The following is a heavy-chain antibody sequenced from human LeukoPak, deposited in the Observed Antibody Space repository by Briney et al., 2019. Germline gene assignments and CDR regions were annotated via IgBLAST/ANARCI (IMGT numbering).Heavy chain of an antibody. CDR3: ARAGGYCSGGSCGQAYYYYYMDV. CDR1: GYTFTGYY. D-gene: IGHD2-15*01. J-gene: IGHJ6*03. V-gene: IGHV1-2*02. Sequence: ASVKVSCKASGYTFTGYYMHWVRQAPGQGLEWMGWINPNSGGTNYAQKFQGRVTMTRDTSISTAYMELTRLRSDDTAVYYCARAGGYCSGGSCGQAYYYYYMDVWGKGTTVTVSS. CDR2: INPNSGGT.